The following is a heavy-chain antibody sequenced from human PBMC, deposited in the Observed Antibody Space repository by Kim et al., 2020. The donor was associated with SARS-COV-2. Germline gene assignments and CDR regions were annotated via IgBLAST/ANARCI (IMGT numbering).Heavy chain of an antibody. CDR3: AKLAQGSYDFIAAKQADY. CDR2: ISYDGSNK. D-gene: IGHD1-26*01. CDR1: GFTFSSYG. Sequence: GGSLRLSCAASGFTFSSYGMHWVRQAPGKGLEWVAVISYDGSNKYYADSVKGRFTISRDNSKNTLYLQMNSLRAEDTAVYYCAKLAQGSYDFIAAKQADYWGQGTLVTVSS. V-gene: IGHV3-30*18. J-gene: IGHJ4*02.